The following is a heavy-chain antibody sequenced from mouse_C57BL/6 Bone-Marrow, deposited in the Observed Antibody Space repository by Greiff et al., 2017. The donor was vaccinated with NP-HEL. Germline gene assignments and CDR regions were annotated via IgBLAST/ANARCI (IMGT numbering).Heavy chain of an antibody. CDR3: ARGRWLLRLYYFDY. CDR1: GYTFTSYW. V-gene: IGHV1-72*01. J-gene: IGHJ2*01. D-gene: IGHD2-3*01. Sequence: QVHVKQPGAELVKPGASVKLSCKASGYTFTSYWMHWVKQRPGRGLEWIGRIDPNSGGTKYNEKFKSKATLTVDKPSSTAYMQLSSLTSEDSAVYYCARGRWLLRLYYFDYWGQGTTLTVSS. CDR2: IDPNSGGT.